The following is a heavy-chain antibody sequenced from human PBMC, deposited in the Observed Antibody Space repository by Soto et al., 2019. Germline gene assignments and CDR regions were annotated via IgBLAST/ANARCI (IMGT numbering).Heavy chain of an antibody. V-gene: IGHV3-15*04. CDR1: GFSFNNAW. J-gene: IGHJ6*03. CDR3: SAHAKTIFGALNIQKNYMDI. CDR2: IESKTDGGTT. Sequence: VHLVDSGGGLVKPGGSLRLSCAASGFSFNNAWMNWVRQAPGKGLEWIGRIESKTDGGTTDYAAPVKGRFTISRDDSKNTLYLQMNNLKIEDTAVSYCSAHAKTIFGALNIQKNYMDIWGNETTVTGFS. D-gene: IGHD3-3*01.